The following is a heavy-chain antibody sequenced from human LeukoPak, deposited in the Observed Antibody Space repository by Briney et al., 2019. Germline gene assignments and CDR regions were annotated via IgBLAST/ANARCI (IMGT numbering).Heavy chain of an antibody. D-gene: IGHD6-13*01. CDR3: ATAAAGRYYFDY. V-gene: IGHV4-34*01. Sequence: PSETLSLTCAVYGGSFSGYYWSWIRQPPGKGLEWIGEINHSGSTNYNPSLKSRVTISVDTSKNQFSLKLSSVTAADTAVYYCATAAAGRYYFDYWGQGTLVTVSS. CDR2: INHSGST. J-gene: IGHJ4*02. CDR1: GGSFSGYY.